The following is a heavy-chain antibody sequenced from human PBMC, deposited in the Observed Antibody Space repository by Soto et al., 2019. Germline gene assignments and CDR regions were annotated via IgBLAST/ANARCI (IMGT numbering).Heavy chain of an antibody. CDR3: AKDRGGYSYGGPRYYYGMDV. D-gene: IGHD5-18*01. CDR2: ISYDGSNK. J-gene: IGHJ6*02. Sequence: VGSLRLSCAASGFTFSSYGMHWVRQAPVKVLEWVAVISYDGSNKYYADSLKGRFTISRDNSKNTLYLQMNSLRAEDTAVYYCAKDRGGYSYGGPRYYYGMDVWGQGTTVTVSS. V-gene: IGHV3-30*18. CDR1: GFTFSSYG.